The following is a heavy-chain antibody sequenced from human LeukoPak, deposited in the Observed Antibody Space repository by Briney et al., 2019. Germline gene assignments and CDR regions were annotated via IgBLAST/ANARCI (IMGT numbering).Heavy chain of an antibody. D-gene: IGHD2-15*01. CDR3: ARLGWTSSGGSWYFDY. CDR2: AYYSGST. V-gene: IGHV4-59*01. Sequence: PETLSLTCTVSGGSISSYHWSWIRQPPGKGLEWIGYAYYSGSTSYNPSLKSRVTISVDTSKNQFSLKLSSVTAADTAMYYCARLGWTSSGGSWYFDYWGQGTLVTVSS. CDR1: GGSISSYH. J-gene: IGHJ4*02.